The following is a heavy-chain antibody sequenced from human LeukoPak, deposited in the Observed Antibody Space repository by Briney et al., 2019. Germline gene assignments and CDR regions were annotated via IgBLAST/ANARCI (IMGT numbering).Heavy chain of an antibody. CDR1: GFTFSDYY. CDR3: ARDLGSGNYYMDV. D-gene: IGHD3-10*01. V-gene: IGHV3-11*04. CDR2: IRSSGSTS. J-gene: IGHJ6*03. Sequence: GLSLRLSCAAYGFTFSDYYMSWIRQAPGKGLEWLSYIRSSGSTSYYADSVEGRITISRANAKNSLYLQMNSLRAEDTAVYYCARDLGSGNYYMDVWGKGATVTVSS.